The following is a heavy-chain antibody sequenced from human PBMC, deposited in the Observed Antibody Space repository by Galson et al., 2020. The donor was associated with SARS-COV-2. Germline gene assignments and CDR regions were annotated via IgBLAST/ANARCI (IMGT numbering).Heavy chain of an antibody. CDR3: ATGFLEWAHFDY. Sequence: ASVKVSCKTSEFTFSGYYIHWVRQAPGQGLEWMGWISPDSDGTNYAQKFQGRVAMTRDTSISTAYMELSSLRSDDTALYYCATGFLEWAHFDYWGQGTLVTVSS. CDR2: ISPDSDGT. V-gene: IGHV1-2*02. CDR1: EFTFSGYY. J-gene: IGHJ4*02. D-gene: IGHD3-3*01.